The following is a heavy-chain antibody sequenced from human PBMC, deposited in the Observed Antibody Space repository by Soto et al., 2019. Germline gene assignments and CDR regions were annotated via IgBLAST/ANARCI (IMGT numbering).Heavy chain of an antibody. CDR3: ARTRQRRPVFYVDY. J-gene: IGHJ4*02. CDR2: IIPKYGTT. Sequence: QVQLMQSGAEVTKPGSSVKVSCKASGGPFNTFGISWVRQAPGQGLEWMGGIIPKYGTTNYARRFQGRGTFPADESTTTAYLELSSLRHDDTAIYYCARTRQRRPVFYVDYWGQGTPISVTS. V-gene: IGHV1-69*01. CDR1: GGPFNTFG. D-gene: IGHD2-2*01.